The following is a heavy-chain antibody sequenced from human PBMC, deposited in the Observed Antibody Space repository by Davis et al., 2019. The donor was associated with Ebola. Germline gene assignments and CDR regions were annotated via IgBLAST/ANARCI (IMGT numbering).Heavy chain of an antibody. CDR3: ARGRGLRFLEWLQKHYYGMDV. CDR2: IIPILGIA. Sequence: AASVKVSCKASGGTFSSYAISWVRQAPGQGLEWMGRIIPILGIANYAQKFQGRVTITADKSTSTAYMELSSLRSEDTAVYYCARGRGLRFLEWLQKHYYGMDVWGQGTTVTVSS. V-gene: IGHV1-69*04. D-gene: IGHD3-3*01. J-gene: IGHJ6*02. CDR1: GGTFSSYA.